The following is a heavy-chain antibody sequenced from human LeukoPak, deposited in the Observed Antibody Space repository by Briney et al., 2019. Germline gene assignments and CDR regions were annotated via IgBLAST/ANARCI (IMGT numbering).Heavy chain of an antibody. D-gene: IGHD3-10*01. CDR2: ISGSGGST. Sequence: GGSLRLSCAASGFTFSSYAMSWVRQAPGKGLEWVSAISGSGGSTYYADSVKGRFTISRDNSKNTLYLQMNSLRAEDTAVYYCAKDLGYYYGSGSHLKYWGQGALVTVSS. CDR3: AKDLGYYYGSGSHLKY. J-gene: IGHJ4*02. V-gene: IGHV3-23*01. CDR1: GFTFSSYA.